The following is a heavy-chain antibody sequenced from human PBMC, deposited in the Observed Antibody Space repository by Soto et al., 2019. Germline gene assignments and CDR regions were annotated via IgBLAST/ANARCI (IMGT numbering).Heavy chain of an antibody. Sequence: QVQLVESGGGVVQSGGSLRLSCVASGYTFSSYGIVWVRQSPGKGLEWVAISWHDGSKAYYADSVTGRLIVSRDNSKNKVYLQLNVVRAEDTDVEYCARDQAGAFEVWGPETVVTVSS. J-gene: IGHJ3*01. CDR2: SWHDGSKA. CDR1: GYTFSSYG. D-gene: IGHD6-19*01. V-gene: IGHV3-33*01. CDR3: ARDQAGAFEV.